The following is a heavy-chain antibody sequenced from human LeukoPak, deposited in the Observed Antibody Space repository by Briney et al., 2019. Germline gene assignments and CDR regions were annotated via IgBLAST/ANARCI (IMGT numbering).Heavy chain of an antibody. CDR3: ARPISNYEGFYYYYMDV. CDR1: GGSISSSSYY. V-gene: IGHV4-39*07. CDR2: INHSGST. J-gene: IGHJ6*03. D-gene: IGHD4-11*01. Sequence: SETLSLTCTVSGGSISSSSYYWGWIRQPPGKGLEWIGEINHSGSTNYNPSLKSRVTISVDTSKNQFSLKLSSVTAADTAVYYCARPISNYEGFYYYYMDVWGKGTTVTVSS.